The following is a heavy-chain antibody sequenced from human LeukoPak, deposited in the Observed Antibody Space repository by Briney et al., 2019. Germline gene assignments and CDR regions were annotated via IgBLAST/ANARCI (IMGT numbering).Heavy chain of an antibody. CDR1: GGTFSSYA. CDR2: IIPILGIA. D-gene: IGHD4-17*01. Sequence: ASVRVSCKASGGTFSSYAINWVRQAPGQGLEWMGRIIPILGIANYAQKFQGRVTITADKSTSTAYMELSSLRSEDTAVYYCARGGGRVTTVSYGMDVWGQGTTVTVSS. CDR3: ARGGGRVTTVSYGMDV. J-gene: IGHJ6*02. V-gene: IGHV1-69*04.